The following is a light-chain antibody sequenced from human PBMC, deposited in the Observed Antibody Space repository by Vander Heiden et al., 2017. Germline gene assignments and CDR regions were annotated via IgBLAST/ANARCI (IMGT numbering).Light chain of an antibody. V-gene: IGKV3-20*01. J-gene: IGKJ1*01. Sequence: IVLTQSPGTLSLSPGERATLSCRASQSVSNNYLAWYQKRPGQAPRLLIWNASNRATGIPDRFSGSGSGTDFTLTISRLEPEDFAVYYCQQYGTSRTFGQGTKVEFK. CDR2: NAS. CDR3: QQYGTSRT. CDR1: QSVSNNY.